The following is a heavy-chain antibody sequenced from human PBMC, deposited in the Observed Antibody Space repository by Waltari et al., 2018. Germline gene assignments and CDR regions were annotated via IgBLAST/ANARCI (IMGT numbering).Heavy chain of an antibody. CDR2: IYSGGST. Sequence: EVQLVESGGGLIQPGGSLRLSCAASGFTVSSNYMSWVRQAPGKGVEWVSVIYSGGSTYYADSVKGRFTISRDNSKNTLYLQMNSLRAEDTAVYYCAKGDDIAAAAPFDYWGQGTLVTVSS. D-gene: IGHD6-13*01. J-gene: IGHJ4*02. V-gene: IGHV3-53*01. CDR3: AKGDDIAAAAPFDY. CDR1: GFTVSSNY.